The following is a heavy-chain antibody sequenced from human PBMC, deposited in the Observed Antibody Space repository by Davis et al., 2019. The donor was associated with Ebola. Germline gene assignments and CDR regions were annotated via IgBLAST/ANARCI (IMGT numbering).Heavy chain of an antibody. D-gene: IGHD1-26*01. CDR3: ARVGGTWGYFDY. CDR2: ISAYNGNT. CDR1: GYTFTSYG. V-gene: IGHV1-18*01. J-gene: IGHJ4*02. Sequence: AASVKVSCKASGYTFTSYGISWVRQAPGQGLEWMGWISAYNGNTNYAQKFQGRVTMTRDTSTSTVYMELSSLRSEDTAVYYCARVGGTWGYFDYWGQGTLVTVSS.